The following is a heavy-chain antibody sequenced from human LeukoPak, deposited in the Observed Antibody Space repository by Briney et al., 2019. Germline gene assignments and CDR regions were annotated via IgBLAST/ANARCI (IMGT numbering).Heavy chain of an antibody. CDR2: ITGTGATT. D-gene: IGHD4-23*01. CDR1: GFTFSSYA. Sequence: GGSLRLSCTASGFTFSSYAMSWVRQAPGKGLEWISAITGTGATTYYADSVKGRFTISRDNSKNTLYLQMNSLRAEDTAVYYCAKRGADSGGNSALVAFDIWGQGTMVTVSS. V-gene: IGHV3-23*01. CDR3: AKRGADSGGNSALVAFDI. J-gene: IGHJ3*02.